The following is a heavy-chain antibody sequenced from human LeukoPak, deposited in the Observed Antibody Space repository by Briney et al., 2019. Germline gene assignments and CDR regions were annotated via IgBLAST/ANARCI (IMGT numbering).Heavy chain of an antibody. Sequence: PGGSLGLSCAASGFTFSSYSMNWVRQAPGKGLEWVSSISSSSSYIYYADSVKGRFTISRDNAKNSLYLQMNSLRAEDTAVYYCARGPHSSSWSNWFDPWGQGTLVTVSS. J-gene: IGHJ5*02. CDR2: ISSSSSYI. D-gene: IGHD6-13*01. CDR3: ARGPHSSSWSNWFDP. CDR1: GFTFSSYS. V-gene: IGHV3-21*01.